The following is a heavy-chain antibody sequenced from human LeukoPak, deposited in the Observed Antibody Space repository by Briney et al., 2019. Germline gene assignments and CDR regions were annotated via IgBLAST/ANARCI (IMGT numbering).Heavy chain of an antibody. V-gene: IGHV4-59*01. CDR1: GGSISSYY. J-gene: IGHJ4*02. CDR2: IYYSGST. CDR3: ERAGTGIAAGESDY. D-gene: IGHD6-13*01. Sequence: SETLSLTCTVSGGSISSYYWSWIPQPPGKGLEWIGYIYYSGSTNYNTSLKSRVTISVDTSKNQFSLKLSSETAADTAVYYGERAGTGIAAGESDYSGQETLVTASS.